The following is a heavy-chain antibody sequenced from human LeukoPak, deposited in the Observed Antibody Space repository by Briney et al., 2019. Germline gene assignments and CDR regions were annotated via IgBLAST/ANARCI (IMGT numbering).Heavy chain of an antibody. CDR2: ISVESGNT. V-gene: IGHV1-18*01. CDR1: GYTFINYG. J-gene: IGHJ4*02. CDR3: ARVGYGKPPAY. D-gene: IGHD4-17*01. Sequence: ASVKVXCKASGYTFINYGIAWVRQAPGQGLEWMGWISVESGNTNYAQKVQGRVTMTRDTSTNTAYMELRSLRSGDTAVYFCARVGYGKPPAYWGQGTLVTVSS.